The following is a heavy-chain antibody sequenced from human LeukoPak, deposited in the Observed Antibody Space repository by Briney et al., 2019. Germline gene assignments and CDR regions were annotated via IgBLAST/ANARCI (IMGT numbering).Heavy chain of an antibody. CDR3: ARGTDYGGNSVYWYFDL. J-gene: IGHJ2*01. CDR1: GYTFTNYD. CDR2: ISAYNGNT. Sequence: ASVKVSCKASGYTFTNYDFSWVRQAPGQGLEWMGWISAYNGNTNYAQKVQGRVTMTTDTSTSTAYMELRSLRSDDTAVYYCARGTDYGGNSVYWYFDLWGRGTLVTVSS. D-gene: IGHD4-23*01. V-gene: IGHV1-18*01.